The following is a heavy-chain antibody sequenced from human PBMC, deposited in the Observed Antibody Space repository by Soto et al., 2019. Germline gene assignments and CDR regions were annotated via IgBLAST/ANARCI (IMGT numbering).Heavy chain of an antibody. D-gene: IGHD3-10*01. Sequence: QVQLVQSGAEVKKPGASVKVSCKASGYTFTSYAMDWVRQAPGQRLEWMGWINAGNGSTKYSQKFQGRVTITRDTSASKAYMELSSLRSEDTAVYYCARDMGFALSDYWGQGTLVTVSS. CDR1: GYTFTSYA. J-gene: IGHJ4*02. CDR2: INAGNGST. V-gene: IGHV1-3*01. CDR3: ARDMGFALSDY.